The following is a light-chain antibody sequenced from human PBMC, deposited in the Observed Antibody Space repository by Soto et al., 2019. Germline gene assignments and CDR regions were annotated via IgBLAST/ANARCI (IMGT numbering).Light chain of an antibody. CDR2: DAS. V-gene: IGKV3-20*01. CDR3: QQCSISPLT. Sequence: EIVLTQSPGTLSLSPGERATLSCRASQSVPKDYLAWYQHKPGQAPRLLIPDASSRATGIPDRFSGSGSGTDFTLTISRLEPEDFAVYYCQQCSISPLTFGGGTKVEIK. CDR1: QSVPKDY. J-gene: IGKJ4*01.